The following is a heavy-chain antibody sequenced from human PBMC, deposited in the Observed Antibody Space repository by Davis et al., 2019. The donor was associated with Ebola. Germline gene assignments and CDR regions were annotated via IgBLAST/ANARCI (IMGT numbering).Heavy chain of an antibody. J-gene: IGHJ3*02. D-gene: IGHD3-3*01. CDR2: INPSGGST. CDR3: AREQRNSDFWSGRIILMGGAFDI. Sequence: ASVKVSCKASGYTFTGYYMHWVRQAPGQGLEWMGIINPSGGSTSYAQKFQGRVTMTRDTSTSTVYMELSSLRSEDAAVYYCAREQRNSDFWSGRIILMGGAFDIWGQGTMVTVSS. CDR1: GYTFTGYY. V-gene: IGHV1-46*01.